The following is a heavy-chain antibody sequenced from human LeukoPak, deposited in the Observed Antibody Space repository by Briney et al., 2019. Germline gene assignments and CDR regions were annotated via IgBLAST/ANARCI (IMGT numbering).Heavy chain of an antibody. J-gene: IGHJ4*02. Sequence: QSGGSLRLSCAASGFTFSSYGMHWVRQAPGKGLEWVAVIWYDGSNKYYADSVKGRFTISRDNSKNTLYLQMSSLRAEDTAVYYCARDRSIAVAGRNYFDYWGQGTLVTVSS. D-gene: IGHD6-19*01. CDR1: GFTFSSYG. V-gene: IGHV3-33*01. CDR3: ARDRSIAVAGRNYFDY. CDR2: IWYDGSNK.